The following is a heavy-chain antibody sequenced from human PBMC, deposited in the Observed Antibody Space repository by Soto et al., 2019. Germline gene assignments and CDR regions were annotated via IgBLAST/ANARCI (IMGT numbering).Heavy chain of an antibody. CDR3: AREGSSSWTPRVYFDY. J-gene: IGHJ4*02. D-gene: IGHD6-13*01. Sequence: QVQLVESGGGVAQPGRSLRLSCAASGFTFSSYAMHWVRQAPGKGLGWVAVISYDGSNKYYADSVKGRFTISRDNSKNTLYLQMNSLRAEDMAVYYCAREGSSSWTPRVYFDYWGQGTLVTVSS. V-gene: IGHV3-30-3*01. CDR1: GFTFSSYA. CDR2: ISYDGSNK.